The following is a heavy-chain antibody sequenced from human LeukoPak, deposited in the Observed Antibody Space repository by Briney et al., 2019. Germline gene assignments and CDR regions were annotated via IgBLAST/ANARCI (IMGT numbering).Heavy chain of an antibody. D-gene: IGHD3-9*01. CDR3: AKVYILTGYFYYFDY. J-gene: IGHJ4*02. CDR2: ISGSGGST. Sequence: GGSLRLSCAASGFTFSSYAMSWVRQAPGKGLEWVSAISGSGGSTYYADSVKGRFTISRDNSKNTLYLQMNSLRAEDTAVYYCAKVYILTGYFYYFDYWGQGTLVTVPS. V-gene: IGHV3-23*01. CDR1: GFTFSSYA.